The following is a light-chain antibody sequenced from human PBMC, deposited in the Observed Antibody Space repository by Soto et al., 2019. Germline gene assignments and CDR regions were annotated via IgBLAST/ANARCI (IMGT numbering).Light chain of an antibody. CDR3: QQYSSDSNA. CDR1: QTINIW. J-gene: IGKJ2*01. Sequence: DIQMTQSPSTLSASVGDRVTITCRASQTINIWLAWYQQKPGKVPKLLIYKASTLERGVPSRFIGSGSGTDVSISIISRQPDDFATYYCQQYSSDSNAFGQGTKVEIK. CDR2: KAS. V-gene: IGKV1-5*03.